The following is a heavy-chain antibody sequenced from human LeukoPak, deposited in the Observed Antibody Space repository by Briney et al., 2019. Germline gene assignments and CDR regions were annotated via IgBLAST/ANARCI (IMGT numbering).Heavy chain of an antibody. V-gene: IGHV4-4*09. CDR3: ARHDEIRLITIGFNV. CDR2: IHPSGAS. CDR1: GGSISRDY. D-gene: IGHD3-10*01. J-gene: IGHJ3*01. Sequence: PSETLSLTCTVPGGSISRDYWSWIRQPPRKGLEWMGYIHPSGASVYSPSLRGRVTMSIDMSNNQLSVRLSAVTAADTAVYYCARHDEIRLITIGFNVWGRGTMVTVSS.